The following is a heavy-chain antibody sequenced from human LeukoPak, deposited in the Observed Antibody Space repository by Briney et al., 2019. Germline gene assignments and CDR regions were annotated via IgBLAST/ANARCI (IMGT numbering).Heavy chain of an antibody. D-gene: IGHD3-16*01. Sequence: GGSLRLSCAASGFTLSGHWMTWVRQAPGKGLEWVANINQDGSAKYYVDSVKGRFTISRDNAKNSMYLQMNSLRAEDTAVYYCANLGGNRAHDYWGQGTLVTVSS. V-gene: IGHV3-7*03. J-gene: IGHJ4*02. CDR2: INQDGSAK. CDR3: ANLGGNRAHDY. CDR1: GFTLSGHW.